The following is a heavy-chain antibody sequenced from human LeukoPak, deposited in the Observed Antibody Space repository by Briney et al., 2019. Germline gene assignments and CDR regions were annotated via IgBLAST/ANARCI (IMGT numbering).Heavy chain of an antibody. D-gene: IGHD1-26*01. CDR1: GFTLSTNA. CDR2: ISGSGASA. V-gene: IGHV3-23*01. CDR3: AKDVGKWESLHFFDY. J-gene: IGHJ4*02. Sequence: GSLRLSCLTSGFTLSTNAMSWVRQAPGKGLEWISGISGSGASAYYADSVKGRFTISRDDSRNTLYLQMNSLRGDDTAVYYCAKDVGKWESLHFFDYWGQGTLVTVSS.